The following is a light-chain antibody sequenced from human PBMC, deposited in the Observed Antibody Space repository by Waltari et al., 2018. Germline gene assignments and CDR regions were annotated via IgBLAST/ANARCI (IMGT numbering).Light chain of an antibody. V-gene: IGKV3-11*01. CDR1: QSVSSY. CDR2: DAS. J-gene: IGKJ4*01. Sequence: EIVLTQHPATLSLSPGERATLSCRASQSVSSYLAWYQQKPGQAPRLLIYDASNRATGIPARFSGSGSGTDFTLTISSLGPEDFAVYYCQQRSNWPLTFGGGTKVEIK. CDR3: QQRSNWPLT.